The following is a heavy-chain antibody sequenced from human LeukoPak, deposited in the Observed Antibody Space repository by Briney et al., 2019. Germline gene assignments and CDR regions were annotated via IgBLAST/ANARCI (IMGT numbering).Heavy chain of an antibody. D-gene: IGHD3-22*01. V-gene: IGHV1-2*02. J-gene: IGHJ4*02. CDR1: GYTFTGYY. CDR2: INPNSGGT. Sequence: ASVKVSYKASGYTFTGYYMHWVRQAPGQGLEWMGWINPNSGGTNYAQKFQGRVTMTRDTSISTAYMELSRLRSGDTAVYYCARDRYYDSSRYSDFDYWGQGTLVTVSS. CDR3: ARDRYYDSSRYSDFDY.